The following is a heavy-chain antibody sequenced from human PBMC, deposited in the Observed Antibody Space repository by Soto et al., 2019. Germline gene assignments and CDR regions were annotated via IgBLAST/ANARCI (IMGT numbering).Heavy chain of an antibody. Sequence: SVKVSCKASGGTFSSYTISWVRQAPGQGLEWMGRIIPILGIANYAQKFQGRVTITADKSTSTAYMELSSLRSEDTAVYYCAREMAADYGDYDWFDPWGQGTLVTVSS. CDR1: GGTFSSYT. D-gene: IGHD4-17*01. J-gene: IGHJ5*02. V-gene: IGHV1-69*04. CDR3: AREMAADYGDYDWFDP. CDR2: IIPILGIA.